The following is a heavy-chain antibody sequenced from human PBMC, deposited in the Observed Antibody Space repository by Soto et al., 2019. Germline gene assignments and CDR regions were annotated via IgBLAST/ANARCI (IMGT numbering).Heavy chain of an antibody. V-gene: IGHV4-34*01. J-gene: IGHJ4*01. Sequence: QVQLQQWGAGLLKPSETLSLTCAVSGGSLGGFHWSWIRQPPGKGLEWIGEISRSGSTNYDPSHTSRVTVSMDTSRNQVSLNLSSVTDADTAVYYCARGRTAALIETRLFRVLFDLWGHGNLVIVSS. D-gene: IGHD3-10*01. CDR2: ISRSGST. CDR1: GGSLGGFH. CDR3: ARGRTAALIETRLFRVLFDL.